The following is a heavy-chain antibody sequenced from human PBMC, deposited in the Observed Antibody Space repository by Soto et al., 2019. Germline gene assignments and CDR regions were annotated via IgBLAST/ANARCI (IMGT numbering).Heavy chain of an antibody. Sequence: QVQLVQSGAEVKKPGASVKVSCKASGYTFTSYGISWVRQAPGQGLEWMGWISAYNGNTNYAQKLQGRVTMTTDTSTSTDYMELRSLRSDDTAVYYCARERITMVRGVIPKYYYYGMDVWGQGTTVTVSS. D-gene: IGHD3-10*01. CDR3: ARERITMVRGVIPKYYYYGMDV. CDR1: GYTFTSYG. J-gene: IGHJ6*02. CDR2: ISAYNGNT. V-gene: IGHV1-18*01.